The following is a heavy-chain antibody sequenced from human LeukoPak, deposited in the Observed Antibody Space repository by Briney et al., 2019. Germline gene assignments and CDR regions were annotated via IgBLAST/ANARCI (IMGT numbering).Heavy chain of an antibody. D-gene: IGHD3-16*02. CDR1: GYSFTSYW. Sequence: GESLKISCKGSGYSFTSYWIGWVRQMPGKGLEWMGIIYPGDSDTRYSPSFQGQVTISADESISTAYLQWSSLKASDTAMYYCARHKSDYVWGSYRESDYWGQGTLVTVSS. V-gene: IGHV5-51*01. J-gene: IGHJ4*02. CDR2: IYPGDSDT. CDR3: ARHKSDYVWGSYRESDY.